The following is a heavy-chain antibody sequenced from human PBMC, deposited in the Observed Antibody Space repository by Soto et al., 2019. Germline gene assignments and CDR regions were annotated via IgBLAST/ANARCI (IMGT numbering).Heavy chain of an antibody. CDR2: IWYDGRNK. CDR1: GFTFSSYG. J-gene: IGHJ4*02. Sequence: PGGSLRLSGAASGFTFSSYGMHWVRQAPGKGLEWVGVIWYDGRNKYYADSVKGRFTISRDNSKNTLYLQMNSLRAEDTAVYYCARDFGYSYGSLHYWGQGTLVTVSS. V-gene: IGHV3-33*01. D-gene: IGHD5-18*01. CDR3: ARDFGYSYGSLHY.